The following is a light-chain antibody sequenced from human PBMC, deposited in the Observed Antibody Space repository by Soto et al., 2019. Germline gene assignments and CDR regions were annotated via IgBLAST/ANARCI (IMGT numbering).Light chain of an antibody. Sequence: DIQMTQSPSSLSASVGDRVTITCRASQSINSYLSWYQHKPGKAPKVLIFAASSLQSGVPSRFSGSGSGTDFSFTISSVQPEDFATYYCQQNYGTPPTFGQGTKLEIK. J-gene: IGKJ2*01. CDR2: AAS. V-gene: IGKV1-39*01. CDR1: QSINSY. CDR3: QQNYGTPPT.